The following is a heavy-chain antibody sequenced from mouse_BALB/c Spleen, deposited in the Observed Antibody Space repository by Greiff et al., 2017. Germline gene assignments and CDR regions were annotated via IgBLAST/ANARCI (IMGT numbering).Heavy chain of an antibody. CDR2: ISNGGGST. V-gene: IGHV5-12-2*01. Sequence: EVMLVESGGGLVQPGGSLKLSCAASGFTFSSYTMSWVRQTPEKRLEWVAYISNGGGSTYYPDTVKGRFTISRDNAKNTLYLQMSSLKSEDTAMYYCARMGLYWYFDVWGAGTTVTVSS. CDR3: ARMGLYWYFDV. CDR1: GFTFSSYT. J-gene: IGHJ1*01.